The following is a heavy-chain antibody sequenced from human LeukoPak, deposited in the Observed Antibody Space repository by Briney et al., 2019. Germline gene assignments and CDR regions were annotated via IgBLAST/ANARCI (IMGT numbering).Heavy chain of an antibody. CDR2: INPNSGGT. CDR3: ARGTDRGGFDP. CDR1: GYTFTGYY. Sequence: ASVKVSCKASGYTFTGYYMHWVRQAPGQGLEWMGWINPNSGGTSYAQKFQGRVTMTRDTSISTAYMELSRLRSDDTAVYYCARGTDRGGFDPWGQGTLVTVSS. J-gene: IGHJ5*02. V-gene: IGHV1-2*02. D-gene: IGHD3-10*01.